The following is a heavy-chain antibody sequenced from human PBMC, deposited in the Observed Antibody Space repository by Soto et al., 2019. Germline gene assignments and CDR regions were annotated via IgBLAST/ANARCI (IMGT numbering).Heavy chain of an antibody. CDR3: STLEFGESYFDY. CDR2: IWYDGSNK. J-gene: IGHJ4*02. V-gene: IGHV3-33*01. D-gene: IGHD3-10*01. Sequence: QVQLVESGGGVVQPGRSLRLSCAASGFTFSSYGMHWVRQAPGKGLEWVAVIWYDGSNKYYADSVKGRFTTSRDNSKNTLYLQMNSLRAEDTAVYYCSTLEFGESYFDYWGQGTLVTVSS. CDR1: GFTFSSYG.